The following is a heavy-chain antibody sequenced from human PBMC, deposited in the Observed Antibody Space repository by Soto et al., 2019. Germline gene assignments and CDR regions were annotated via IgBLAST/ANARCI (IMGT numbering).Heavy chain of an antibody. D-gene: IGHD4-17*01. CDR1: GGSISSDY. CDR3: ARAYRDYVFDY. Sequence: SETLSLTCTVSGGSISSDYWSWIRQPPGKGLEWIGYIYYSGSTNYNPSLKSRVTISVDTSKNQFSLKLSSVTAADTAVYYCARAYRDYVFDYWGQGTLVTVSS. V-gene: IGHV4-59*01. CDR2: IYYSGST. J-gene: IGHJ4*02.